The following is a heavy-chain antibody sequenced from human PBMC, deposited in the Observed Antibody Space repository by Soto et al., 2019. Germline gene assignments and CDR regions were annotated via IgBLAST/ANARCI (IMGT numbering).Heavy chain of an antibody. CDR1: GAPFAGVGSS. D-gene: IGHD1-1*01. CDR2: IYHSGST. J-gene: IGHJ6*02. Sequence: TLSPPCPFLGAPFAGVGSSWAWSGHPPGKVLEWIGYIYHSGSTYYNPSLKSRVTISVDTSKNQFSLKLSSVTAADTAVYYCARDRNWNGHYGMAVWGQGTTVTVSS. CDR3: ARDRNWNGHYGMAV. V-gene: IGHV4-30-2*01.